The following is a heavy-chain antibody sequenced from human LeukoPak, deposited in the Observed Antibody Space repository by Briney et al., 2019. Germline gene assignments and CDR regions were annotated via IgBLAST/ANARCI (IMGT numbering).Heavy chain of an antibody. J-gene: IGHJ5*02. CDR2: ISAYNGNT. CDR3: ARLVPAAIRNWFDP. V-gene: IGHV1-18*01. Sequence: ASVKVSCKASGYTFTSYGISWVRQAPGQGLEWMGWISAYNGNTNYAQKLQGRVTMTTDTSTSTAYMELRSLRSDDTAVYYCARLVPAAIRNWFDPWGQGTLVTVSS. D-gene: IGHD2-2*01. CDR1: GYTFTSYG.